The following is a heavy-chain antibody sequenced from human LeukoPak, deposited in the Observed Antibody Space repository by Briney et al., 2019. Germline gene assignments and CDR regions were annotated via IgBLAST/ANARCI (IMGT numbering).Heavy chain of an antibody. CDR1: GYSLSTYW. CDR2: IYPGDSYT. CDR3: ARLDSYGYGYVDY. Sequence: GESLKISCKGSGYSLSTYWIGWVRQMPGKGLEWVAIIYPGDSYTRDYRSFQGSVSISDDRSIGTAYLQRGHLKGSDPAMDYRARLDSYGYGYVDYWGQGTLVTVSS. V-gene: IGHV5-51*01. D-gene: IGHD5-18*01. J-gene: IGHJ4*02.